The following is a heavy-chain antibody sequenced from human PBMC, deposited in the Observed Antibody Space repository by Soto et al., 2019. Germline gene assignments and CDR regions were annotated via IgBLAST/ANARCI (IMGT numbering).Heavy chain of an antibody. J-gene: IGHJ4*02. V-gene: IGHV4-34*01. D-gene: IGHD3-3*01. CDR3: ARGAPFYDFWSGYYGPTVVEY. CDR1: GGSFSGYY. Sequence: TSETLSLTCAVYGGSFSGYYWSWIRQPPGKGLEWIGEINHSGSTNYNPSLKSRVTISVDTSKNQFSLKLSSVTAADTAVYYCARGAPFYDFWSGYYGPTVVEYWGQGTLVTVSS. CDR2: INHSGST.